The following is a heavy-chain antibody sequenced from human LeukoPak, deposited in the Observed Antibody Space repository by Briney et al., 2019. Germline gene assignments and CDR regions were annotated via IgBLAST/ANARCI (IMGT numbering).Heavy chain of an antibody. CDR2: INWSSNTI. CDR3: AKVAAAAPYYFDY. V-gene: IGHV3-48*04. J-gene: IGHJ4*02. CDR1: GFTFSIYT. D-gene: IGHD6-13*01. Sequence: GGSLRLSCAASGFTFSIYTMNWVRQAPGKGLEWIADINWSSNTIYYEDSVRGRFTISRDNAKNSLYLHMTSLRAEDTAVYYCAKVAAAAPYYFDYWGQGTLVTVSS.